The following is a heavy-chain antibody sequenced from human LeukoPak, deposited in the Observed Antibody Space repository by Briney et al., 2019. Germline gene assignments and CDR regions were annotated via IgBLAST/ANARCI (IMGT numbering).Heavy chain of an antibody. Sequence: GRSLRLSCAASGFTFSSYAMHWVRQAPGKGLEWVAVISYDGSNKYYADSVKGRFTISRDNSKNTLYLQMNSLRAEDTAAYYCARVFDDYSNYEVDYWGQGTLVTVSS. V-gene: IGHV3-30*04. CDR1: GFTFSSYA. CDR3: ARVFDDYSNYEVDY. J-gene: IGHJ4*02. CDR2: ISYDGSNK. D-gene: IGHD4-11*01.